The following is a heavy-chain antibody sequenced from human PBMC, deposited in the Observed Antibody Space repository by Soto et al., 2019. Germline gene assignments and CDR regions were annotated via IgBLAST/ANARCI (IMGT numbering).Heavy chain of an antibody. V-gene: IGHV3-23*01. CDR3: AKSVRGVIISPQVHFDY. Sequence: PGGSLRLSCAASGFTFSSYAMSWVRQAPGKGLEWVSAISGSGGSTYYADSVKGRFTISRDNSKNTLYLQMNSLRAEDTAVYYCAKSVRGVIISPQVHFDYWGQGTLVTVSS. D-gene: IGHD3-10*01. CDR1: GFTFSSYA. J-gene: IGHJ4*02. CDR2: ISGSGGST.